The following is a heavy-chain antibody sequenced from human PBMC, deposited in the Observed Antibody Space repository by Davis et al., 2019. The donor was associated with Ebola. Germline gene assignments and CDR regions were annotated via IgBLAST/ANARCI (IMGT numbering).Heavy chain of an antibody. V-gene: IGHV3-23*01. CDR3: TRDLELSGGMDV. D-gene: IGHD3-16*02. Sequence: GESLKISCAASGFTFSSYAMTWVRQAPGRGLEWVSTTSSGGSTTYYADSVKGRFTISRDNSKNSLYLQMNSLRAEDTAVYYCTRDLELSGGMDVWGQGTTVTVSS. CDR2: TSSGGSTT. CDR1: GFTFSSYA. J-gene: IGHJ6*02.